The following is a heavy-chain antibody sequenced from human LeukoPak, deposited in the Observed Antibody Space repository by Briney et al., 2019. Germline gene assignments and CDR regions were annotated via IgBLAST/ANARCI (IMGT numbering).Heavy chain of an antibody. Sequence: PGGSLRLSCAASGFTFSSYSMNWVRQAPGNGLKWVSSISSSSSYIYYADSVKGRFTISRDNAKNSLYLQMNSLRAEDTAVYYCAREHIVVVTATSGAFDIWGQGTMVTVSS. J-gene: IGHJ3*02. CDR2: ISSSSSYI. V-gene: IGHV3-21*01. CDR3: AREHIVVVTATSGAFDI. CDR1: GFTFSSYS. D-gene: IGHD2-21*02.